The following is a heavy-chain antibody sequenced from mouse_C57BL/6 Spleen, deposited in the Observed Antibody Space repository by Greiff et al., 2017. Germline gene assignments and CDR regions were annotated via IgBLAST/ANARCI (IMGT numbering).Heavy chain of an antibody. CDR2: INPSTGGT. Sequence: EVQLQESGPELVKPGASVKISCKASGYSFTGYYMNWVKQSPEKSLEWIGEINPSTGGTTYNQKFKAKATLTVDKSSSTAYMQLKSLTSEDSAVYYCARSGTRYFEVWGTGTTVTVSS. D-gene: IGHD2-14*01. V-gene: IGHV1-42*01. CDR1: GYSFTGYY. CDR3: ARSGTRYFEV. J-gene: IGHJ1*03.